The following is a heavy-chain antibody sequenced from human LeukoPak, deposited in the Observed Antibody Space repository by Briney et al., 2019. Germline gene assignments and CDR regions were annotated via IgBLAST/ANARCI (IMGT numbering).Heavy chain of an antibody. CDR1: GDSVSSNSAA. CDR2: TYYRSKWYN. V-gene: IGHV6-1*01. Sequence: SQTLSLTCAISGDSVSSNSAAWNWIRQSPSRGLEWLGRTYYRSKWYNDYAVSVKSRITINPDTSKNQFSLQLNSVTPEDTAVYYCARGGEIFGVVYNWFDPWGQGTLVTVSS. D-gene: IGHD3-3*01. J-gene: IGHJ5*02. CDR3: ARGGEIFGVVYNWFDP.